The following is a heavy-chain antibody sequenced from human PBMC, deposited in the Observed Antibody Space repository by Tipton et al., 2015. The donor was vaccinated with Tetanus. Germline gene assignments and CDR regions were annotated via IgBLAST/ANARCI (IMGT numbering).Heavy chain of an antibody. D-gene: IGHD4-11*01. J-gene: IGHJ5*02. CDR3: AKRDYKKGNWFDP. CDR2: IYYSGST. CDR1: GGSISSSSYY. Sequence: TLSLTCTVSGGSISSSSYYWGWIRQPPGKGLEWIGSIYYSGSTNYNPSLKSRVTISIDTSKNQFSLKLSSVTAADTGVYYCAKRDYKKGNWFDPWGQGIPVTVSS. V-gene: IGHV4-39*07.